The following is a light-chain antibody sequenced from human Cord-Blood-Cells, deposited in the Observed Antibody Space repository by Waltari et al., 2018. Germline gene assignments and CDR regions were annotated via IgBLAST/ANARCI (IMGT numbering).Light chain of an antibody. V-gene: IGLV1-47*01. CDR1: CSTIGSNS. CDR2: RNN. Sequence: QPVLTQPPSASGTPGPTVTIPCSASCSTIGSNSVYWYHQHPGTAPKLLIYRNNQRPSGVPDRFSGSKSGTSASLAISGLRSEDEADYYCAAWDDSLSGQVFGGGTKLTVL. CDR3: AAWDDSLSGQV. J-gene: IGLJ2*01.